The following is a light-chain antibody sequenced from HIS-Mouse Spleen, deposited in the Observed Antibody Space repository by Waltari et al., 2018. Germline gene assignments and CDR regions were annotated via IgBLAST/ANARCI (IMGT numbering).Light chain of an antibody. Sequence: SYELTKPPSVSVSPGQTARITCSGDAFPKKYSYWYQQKSGQAPVLVIYEDSKRPSGIPERFSGSSSGTMATLTISGAQVEDEADYYCYSTDSSGNHRVFGGGTKLTVL. J-gene: IGLJ2*01. V-gene: IGLV3-10*01. CDR1: AFPKKY. CDR3: YSTDSSGNHRV. CDR2: EDS.